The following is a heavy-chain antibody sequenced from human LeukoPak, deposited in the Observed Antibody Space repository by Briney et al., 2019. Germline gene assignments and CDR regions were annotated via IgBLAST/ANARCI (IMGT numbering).Heavy chain of an antibody. CDR2: INHSGST. Sequence: SETLSLTCAVYGGSFSGYYWSWIRQPPGKGLEWIGEINHSGSTNYNPSLKSRVTISVGTSKNQFSPKLSSVTAADTAVYYCARGRRTTLGYWGQGTLVTVSS. CDR1: GGSFSGYY. CDR3: ARGRRTTLGY. V-gene: IGHV4-34*01. J-gene: IGHJ4*02. D-gene: IGHD4-17*01.